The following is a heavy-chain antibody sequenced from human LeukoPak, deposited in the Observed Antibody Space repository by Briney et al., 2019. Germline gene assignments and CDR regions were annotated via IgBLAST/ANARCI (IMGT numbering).Heavy chain of an antibody. CDR1: GFTFSSYV. CDR3: ARGGFFWSGYHFDY. J-gene: IGHJ4*02. D-gene: IGHD3-3*01. CDR2: ISYDGSNK. Sequence: PGGSLRLSCAASGFTFSSYVMHWVRQAPGKGLEWLAVISYDGSNKNYADSVKGRLTISRDNSKNTLYLQMNSLRAEDTAVYYCARGGFFWSGYHFDYWGQRTLVTVSS. V-gene: IGHV3-30*03.